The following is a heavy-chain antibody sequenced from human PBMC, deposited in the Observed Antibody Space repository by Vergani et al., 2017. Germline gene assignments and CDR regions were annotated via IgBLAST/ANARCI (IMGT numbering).Heavy chain of an antibody. D-gene: IGHD2-21*02. Sequence: QVQLVQSGAEVKKPGASVKVSCKASGYTFTSYGISLVRQAPGQGLEWMGWISTYNDNTNYAQKLQGRVTMTTDTSTSTAYMELRSLRSDDTAVYYCARDPRGYGGDPEDYYYGMDVWGQGTTVTVSS. CDR3: ARDPRGYGGDPEDYYYGMDV. CDR2: ISTYNDNT. J-gene: IGHJ6*02. V-gene: IGHV1-18*01. CDR1: GYTFTSYG.